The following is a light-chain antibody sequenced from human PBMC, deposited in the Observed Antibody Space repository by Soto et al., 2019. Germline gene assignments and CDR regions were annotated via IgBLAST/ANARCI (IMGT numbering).Light chain of an antibody. Sequence: DIQITQSPSSVSAAVGDRVTITCRASLGISSCLAWYQQKPGKAPKLLIYAPSILQSWVPSRFSGSGSGTDFTLTISSLQPEDFAPYYCQQSNSFPRTFGQGTTVEIK. CDR1: LGISSC. CDR2: APS. V-gene: IGKV1-12*01. J-gene: IGKJ1*01. CDR3: QQSNSFPRT.